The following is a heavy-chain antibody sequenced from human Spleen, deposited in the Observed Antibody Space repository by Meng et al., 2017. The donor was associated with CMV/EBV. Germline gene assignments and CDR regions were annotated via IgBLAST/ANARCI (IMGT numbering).Heavy chain of an antibody. D-gene: IGHD3-3*01. CDR3: ARAQPYYDFWSGYYGGFDP. CDR1: GGSISSSSYY. J-gene: IGHJ5*02. CDR2: IYYSGST. V-gene: IGHV4-39*01. Sequence: SETLSLTCTVSGGSISSSSYYWGWIRQPPGKGLEWIGSIYYSGSTYYNPSLKSRVTISVDTSKNQFSLKLSSVTAADTAVYYCARAQPYYDFWSGYYGGFDPWGQGALVTVSS.